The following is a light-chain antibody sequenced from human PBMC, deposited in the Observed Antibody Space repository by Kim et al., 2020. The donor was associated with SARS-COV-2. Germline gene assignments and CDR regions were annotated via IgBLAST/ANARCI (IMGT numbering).Light chain of an antibody. V-gene: IGKV1-5*01. J-gene: IGKJ1*01. Sequence: STLSASVGDRVTITCRASQTLSGRLAWYQQKPGKAPKLLIFDASTLESGVPSRFRGIGSGTDFILTISSLQPDDSATYYCQHRKTFGQGTKVDIK. CDR3: QHRKT. CDR1: QTLSGR. CDR2: DAS.